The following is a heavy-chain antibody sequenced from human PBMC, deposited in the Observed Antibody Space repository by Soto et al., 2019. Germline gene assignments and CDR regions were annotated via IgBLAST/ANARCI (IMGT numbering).Heavy chain of an antibody. CDR3: ARDAPIGGYCSGGSCLKYNWFDP. Sequence: SQTRSLTFAISGDSVSSNSSAWNWIRQSPSRVLEWLGRTYYRSKWYNDYAVSVKSRITINPDTSKNQFSLQLNSVTPEDTAVYYCARDAPIGGYCSGGSCLKYNWFDPWGEGTLVTVYS. CDR2: TYYRSKWYN. V-gene: IGHV6-1*01. J-gene: IGHJ5*02. D-gene: IGHD2-15*01. CDR1: GDSVSSNSSA.